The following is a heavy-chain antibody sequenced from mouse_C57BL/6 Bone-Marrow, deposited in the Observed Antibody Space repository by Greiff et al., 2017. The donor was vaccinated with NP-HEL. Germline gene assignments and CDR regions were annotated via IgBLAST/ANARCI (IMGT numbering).Heavy chain of an antibody. J-gene: IGHJ1*03. CDR1: GYTFTSYW. CDR2: IHPNSGST. V-gene: IGHV1-64*01. CDR3: ARSGAYDGYYVRYFDV. Sequence: QVQLQQPGAELVKPGAPVKLSCKASGYTFTSYWMHWVKQRPGQGLEWIGMIHPNSGSTNYNEKFKSKATLTVDKSSSTAYMQLSSLTSEDSAVYYCARSGAYDGYYVRYFDVWGTGTTVTVSS. D-gene: IGHD2-3*01.